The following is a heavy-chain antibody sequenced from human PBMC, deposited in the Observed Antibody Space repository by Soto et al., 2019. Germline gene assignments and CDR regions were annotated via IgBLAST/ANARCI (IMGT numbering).Heavy chain of an antibody. CDR1: RYTFSNYA. J-gene: IGHJ4*02. D-gene: IGHD4-17*01. Sequence: GGPLRLSCAASRYTFSNYAMHWVRQAPGKGLEWVAVIWYDGSNEYYADSVKGRFTISRDNSRNTLYLQMNSLRAEDTAVYYCARTYGDYDAADFWGQGT. V-gene: IGHV3-33*01. CDR3: ARTYGDYDAADF. CDR2: IWYDGSNE.